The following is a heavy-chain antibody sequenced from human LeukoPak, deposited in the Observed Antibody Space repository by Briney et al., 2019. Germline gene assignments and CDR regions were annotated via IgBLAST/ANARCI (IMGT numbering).Heavy chain of an antibody. CDR2: ISAYNGNT. CDR1: GGTFTSYG. Sequence: ASVKVSCKASGGTFTSYGISWVRQAPGQGLEWMGWISAYNGNTNYAQKLQGRVTMTTDTSTSTAYMELRSLRSDDTAVYYCARDQSIYSSSSGGWFDPWGQGTLVTVSS. D-gene: IGHD6-6*01. V-gene: IGHV1-18*01. CDR3: ARDQSIYSSSSGGWFDP. J-gene: IGHJ5*02.